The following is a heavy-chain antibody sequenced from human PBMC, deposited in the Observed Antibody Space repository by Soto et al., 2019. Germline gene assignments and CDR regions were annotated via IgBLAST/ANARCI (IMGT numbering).Heavy chain of an antibody. CDR1: GFIVSTKY. CDR3: VTNGLWLSGMEY. CDR2: IHVGGER. V-gene: IGHV3-53*01. Sequence: GGSLRLSCAVSGFIVSTKYMSWVRQAPGKGLEWVSSIHVGGERYYRDSVKGRFTISTDNSENTLYLQMDSLRAEDSAVYYCVTNGLWLSGMEYWGQGTLVTVSS. D-gene: IGHD3-9*01. J-gene: IGHJ4*02.